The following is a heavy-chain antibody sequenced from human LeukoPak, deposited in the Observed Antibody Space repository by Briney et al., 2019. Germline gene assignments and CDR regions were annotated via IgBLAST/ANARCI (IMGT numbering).Heavy chain of an antibody. D-gene: IGHD3-10*01. Sequence: ASVKVSCKASGYSFTSYGFTGVRRAPGQGLEWMGWVSAYDGSTNYAQKIRGRVTMTTDASKNTVYMELRSLRFDDTAVYYCARGGGDGMDVWGQGTTVTVSS. J-gene: IGHJ6*02. V-gene: IGHV1-18*01. CDR2: VSAYDGST. CDR1: GYSFTSYG. CDR3: ARGGGDGMDV.